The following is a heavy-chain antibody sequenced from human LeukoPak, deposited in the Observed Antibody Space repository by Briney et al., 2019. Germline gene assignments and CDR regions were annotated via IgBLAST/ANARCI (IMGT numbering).Heavy chain of an antibody. CDR1: GFTFSSYA. J-gene: IGHJ4*02. D-gene: IGHD2-2*01. CDR3: VKGYCSSISCYGDY. CDR2: ISSNGGST. V-gene: IGHV3-64D*09. Sequence: PGGSLRLSCSASGFTFSSYAMHWVRQAPGKGLEYVPAISSNGGSTYYADSVKGRFTISRDNSKNTLYLQMSSLRAEDTAVYYCVKGYCSSISCYGDYWGQGTLVTVSS.